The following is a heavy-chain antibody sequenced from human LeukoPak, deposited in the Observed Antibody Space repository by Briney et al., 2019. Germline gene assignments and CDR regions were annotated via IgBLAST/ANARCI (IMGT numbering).Heavy chain of an antibody. CDR1: GYTLTELS. Sequence: GAPVKVSCKVSGYTLTELSMHWVRQAPGKGLEWMGGFDPEDGETIYAQKFQGRVTMTEDTSTDTAYMELSSLRSEDTAVYYCATDLFKDRHYYFDYWGQGTLVTVSS. V-gene: IGHV1-24*01. CDR3: ATDLFKDRHYYFDY. CDR2: FDPEDGET. J-gene: IGHJ4*02.